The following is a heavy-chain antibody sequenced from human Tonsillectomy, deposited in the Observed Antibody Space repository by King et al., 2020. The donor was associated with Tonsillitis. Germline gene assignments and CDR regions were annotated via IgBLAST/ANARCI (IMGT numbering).Heavy chain of an antibody. CDR1: GFTFSDYD. D-gene: IGHD3-22*01. CDR2: LSSGSSNI. CDR3: AKDKGADYYDSGRGAFDI. Sequence: VQLVESGGGLVKPGGSLRLSCATSGFTFSDYDMNWVRQAPGKGLEGVSSLSSGSSNIYFADLLEGRFSISRDNAKNSLYLQIHSLRVEDTAVYYCAKDKGADYYDSGRGAFDIWGQGTMVTVSS. V-gene: IGHV3-21*01. J-gene: IGHJ3*02.